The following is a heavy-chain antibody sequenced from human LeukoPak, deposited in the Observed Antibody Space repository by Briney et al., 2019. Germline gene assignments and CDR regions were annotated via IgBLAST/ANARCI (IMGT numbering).Heavy chain of an antibody. CDR3: ARGPMVRGASPIDY. J-gene: IGHJ4*02. Sequence: ASVKVSCKASGGTFSSYAISWVRQAPGQGLEWMGWISAYNGNTNYAQKLQGRVTMTTDTSTSTAYMELRSLRSDDTAVYYCARGPMVRGASPIDYWGQGTLVTVSS. CDR2: ISAYNGNT. D-gene: IGHD3-10*01. V-gene: IGHV1-18*01. CDR1: GGTFSSYA.